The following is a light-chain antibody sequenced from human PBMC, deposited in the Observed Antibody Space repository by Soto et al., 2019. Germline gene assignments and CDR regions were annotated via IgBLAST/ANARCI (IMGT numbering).Light chain of an antibody. Sequence: DIQMTQSTSTLSASVGDRVNITCRASQYISSWLAWYQQKPGKAHKLLIYKASSLESEVPSRFSGSGSGTEFTLPSSSLQPDDFATYYCQQYNSQRTFGQGTKVEIK. CDR1: QYISSW. V-gene: IGKV1-5*03. CDR2: KAS. J-gene: IGKJ1*01. CDR3: QQYNSQRT.